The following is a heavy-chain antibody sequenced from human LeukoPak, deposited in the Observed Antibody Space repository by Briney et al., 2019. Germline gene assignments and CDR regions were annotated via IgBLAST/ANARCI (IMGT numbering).Heavy chain of an antibody. CDR1: GYTFTSYY. D-gene: IGHD3-10*01. Sequence: ASVTVSCKASGYTFTSYYIHWVRQAPGQGLEWMGLINPSGGSTNYAQKFQGRVTMTRDTSTSTVYMEMSSLRSEDTAVYSCARGPSITMVRGGQWYYYMDVWGKGTTVTISS. CDR3: ARGPSITMVRGGQWYYYMDV. J-gene: IGHJ6*03. V-gene: IGHV1-46*01. CDR2: INPSGGST.